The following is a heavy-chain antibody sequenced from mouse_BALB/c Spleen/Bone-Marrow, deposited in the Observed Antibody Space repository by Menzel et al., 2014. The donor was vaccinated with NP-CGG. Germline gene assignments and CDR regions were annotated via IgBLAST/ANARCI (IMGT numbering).Heavy chain of an antibody. V-gene: IGHV1-18*01. J-gene: IGHJ4*01. CDR3: ARDAMDY. Sequence: DVQLVESGPDLVKPGASLKISCKASGYSFTGYYMYWLKQSHGKSLEWIGRVNPNNGGTTYNQKFKDKAILTVDKSSTIAYMELRSPTSEDSAVYYCARDAMDYWGQGASVTVSS. CDR1: GYSFTGYY. CDR2: VNPNNGGT.